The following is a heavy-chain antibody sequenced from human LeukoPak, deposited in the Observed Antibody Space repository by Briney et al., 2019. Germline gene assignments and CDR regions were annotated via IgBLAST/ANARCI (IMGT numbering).Heavy chain of an antibody. D-gene: IGHD3-9*01. CDR2: ISSSSSYI. CDR3: ARGGSNCDILTGYSYFDY. J-gene: IGHJ4*02. Sequence: PGGSLRLSCAASGFTFSSYSMNWVRQAPGKGLEWVSSISSSSSYIYYADSVKGRFTISRDNAMNSLYLQMNSLRAEDTAVYYCARGGSNCDILTGYSYFDYWGQGTLVTVSS. V-gene: IGHV3-21*01. CDR1: GFTFSSYS.